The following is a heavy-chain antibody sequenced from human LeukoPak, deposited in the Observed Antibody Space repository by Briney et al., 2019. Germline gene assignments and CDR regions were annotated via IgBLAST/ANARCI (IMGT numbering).Heavy chain of an antibody. CDR1: GYTFTRYG. D-gene: IGHD6-13*01. J-gene: IGHJ3*02. Sequence: ASVKVSCKAFGYTFTRYGVSWVRQAPGQGLEWMGGIIPIFGTASYAQKFQGRVTMTRDMSTSTVYMELSSLRSEDTAVYYCARGRGYSNREAFDIWGQGTMVTVSS. CDR2: IIPIFGTA. V-gene: IGHV1-69*05. CDR3: ARGRGYSNREAFDI.